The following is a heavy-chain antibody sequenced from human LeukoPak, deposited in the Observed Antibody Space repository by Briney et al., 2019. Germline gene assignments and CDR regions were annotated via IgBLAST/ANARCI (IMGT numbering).Heavy chain of an antibody. CDR1: GFTFSNYA. V-gene: IGHV3-48*03. CDR2: ISSSGSII. D-gene: IGHD2/OR15-2a*01. J-gene: IGHJ3*01. CDR3: ARHDCHSNSDAFDV. Sequence: GGSLRLSCLASGFTFSNYAMSWVRQAPAKGLEWVSYISSSGSIIYYADSVKGRLTISRDSAKNSLYLQMNSLRAEDTAVYYCARHDCHSNSDAFDVWGQGTMVTVSS.